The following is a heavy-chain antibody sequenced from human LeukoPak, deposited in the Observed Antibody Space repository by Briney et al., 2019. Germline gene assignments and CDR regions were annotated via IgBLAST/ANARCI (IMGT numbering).Heavy chain of an antibody. CDR2: ISSSSSYT. V-gene: IGHV3-11*05. Sequence: GGSLRLSCAASGFTFSDYYMSWIRHAPGKGLEWVSYISSSSSYTNYADSVKGRFTISRDNAKNSLYLQMNSLRAEDTAVYYCARDPSRGYSGYDWPYYYYGMDVWGQGTTVTVSS. J-gene: IGHJ6*02. D-gene: IGHD5-12*01. CDR3: ARDPSRGYSGYDWPYYYYGMDV. CDR1: GFTFSDYY.